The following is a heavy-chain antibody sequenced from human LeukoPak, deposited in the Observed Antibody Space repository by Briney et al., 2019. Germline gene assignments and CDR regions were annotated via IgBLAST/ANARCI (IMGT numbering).Heavy chain of an antibody. J-gene: IGHJ6*03. CDR1: LGSISSYY. V-gene: IGHV4-4*09. CDR3: ARLRRYCSGANCPSFGYYYMDV. CDR2: ISTSGTT. Sequence: SETLSLTCTVSLGSISSYYWTWIRQPPGKGLEWIGYISTSGTTNYNPSLKSRVTISVDTSKNQFSLRLTSVTAADTAVSYCARLRRYCSGANCPSFGYYYMDVWGKGTTVTVSS. D-gene: IGHD2-15*01.